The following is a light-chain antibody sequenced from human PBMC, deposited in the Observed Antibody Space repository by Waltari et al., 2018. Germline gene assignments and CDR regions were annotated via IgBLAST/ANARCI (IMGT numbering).Light chain of an antibody. V-gene: IGKV3-15*01. CDR1: QSVTSN. Sequence: ETVMTQSPATLSVSRGESDPLSCRASQSVTSNFAWSQQKPGQTPRLLIYGASTRATGIPARFSGSGSATEFTLTISSLQSEDFAVYYCQHYNNWPRTFGQGTKVEIK. CDR2: GAS. J-gene: IGKJ1*01. CDR3: QHYNNWPRT.